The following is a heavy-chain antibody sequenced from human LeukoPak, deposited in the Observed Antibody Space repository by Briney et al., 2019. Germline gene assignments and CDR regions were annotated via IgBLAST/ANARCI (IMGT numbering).Heavy chain of an antibody. V-gene: IGHV3-23*01. J-gene: IGHJ4*02. CDR3: AKAKVRGYSYGPGY. CDR2: ISGSGGTT. Sequence: GGSLRLSCAASGVTFSSYAMSWVRQAPGKGLEWVSAISGSGGTTYYADSVKGRFTISRDNSKNTLYLQMNSLRAEDTAVYYCAKAKVRGYSYGPGYWGQGTLVTVSS. D-gene: IGHD5-18*01. CDR1: GVTFSSYA.